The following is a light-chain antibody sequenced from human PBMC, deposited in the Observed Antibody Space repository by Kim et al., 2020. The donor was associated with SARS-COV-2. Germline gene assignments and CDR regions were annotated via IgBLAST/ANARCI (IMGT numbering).Light chain of an antibody. J-gene: IGLJ3*02. CDR1: TIGSKA. CDR3: QLWDTSSDHVV. V-gene: IGLV3-21*03. CDR2: DDS. Sequence: APGKTARISCGGDTIGSKAVHWYQQRPGQAPVLVIYDDSDRPSGIPERFSGSNSGNTATLTISRVEAGDEADYYCQLWDTSSDHVVFGGGTQLTVL.